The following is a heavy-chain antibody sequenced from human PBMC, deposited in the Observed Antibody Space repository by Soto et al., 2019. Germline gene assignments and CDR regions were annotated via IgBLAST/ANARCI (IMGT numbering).Heavy chain of an antibody. V-gene: IGHV4-34*01. J-gene: IGHJ4*02. D-gene: IGHD6-19*01. CDR1: GGSFSDYY. CDR2: INHSGST. CDR3: AREAYSSGPSYFDY. Sequence: QVDLQQWGAGLLKPSETLSLTCAVYGGSFSDYYWSWIRQPPGKGLEWIGEINHSGSTNYNPSLKSRVTISVDTSKNQFSLMLSSVTAADTAVYYCAREAYSSGPSYFDYWGQRTLVTVSS.